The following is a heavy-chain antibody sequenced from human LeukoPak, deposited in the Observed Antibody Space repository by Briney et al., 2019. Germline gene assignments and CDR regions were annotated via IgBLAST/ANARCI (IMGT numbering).Heavy chain of an antibody. CDR2: ITGSGGTT. V-gene: IGHV3-23*01. CDR3: ATQVIASGSHKHFDY. J-gene: IGHJ4*02. CDR1: GFTFSSYA. D-gene: IGHD1-26*01. Sequence: QSGGSLRPSCAASGFTFSSYAMSWVRQAPGKGLEWVSAITGSGGTTYYADSVKGRFAISRDNSKNTLYLQMNSLRAEDTAVYYCATQVIASGSHKHFDYWGQGTLVTVSP.